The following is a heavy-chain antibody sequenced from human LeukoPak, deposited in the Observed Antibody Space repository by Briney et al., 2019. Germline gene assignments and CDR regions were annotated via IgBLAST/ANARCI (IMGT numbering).Heavy chain of an antibody. V-gene: IGHV3-30*03. CDR1: GFTFSSYS. CDR3: ARGLRRGAQLLFDAFDI. D-gene: IGHD2-2*01. Sequence: GSLRLSCAASGFTFSSYSMNWVRQAPGKGLEGVAVISYDGSNKYYADSVKGRFTISRDNSKNTLYLQMNSLRAEDTAVYYCARGLRRGAQLLFDAFDIWGQGTMVTVSS. J-gene: IGHJ3*02. CDR2: ISYDGSNK.